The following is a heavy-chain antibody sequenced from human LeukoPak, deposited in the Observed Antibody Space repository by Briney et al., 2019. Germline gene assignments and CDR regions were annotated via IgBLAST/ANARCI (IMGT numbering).Heavy chain of an antibody. CDR1: GGSISSYY. D-gene: IGHD1-1*01. CDR2: IYYSGST. CDR3: ARDLEPHAFDI. V-gene: IGHV4-59*01. J-gene: IGHJ3*02. Sequence: SETLSLTCTVSGGSISSYYWSWIRQPPGKGLEWIGYIYYSGSTNYNPSLKSRVTISVDTSKNQFSLKLSSVTAADTAVYYCARDLEPHAFDIWGQGTMVTVSS.